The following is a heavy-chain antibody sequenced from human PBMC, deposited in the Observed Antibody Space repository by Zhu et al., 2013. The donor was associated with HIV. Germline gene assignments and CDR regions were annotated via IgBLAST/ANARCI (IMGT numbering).Heavy chain of an antibody. CDR3: AREGWIYAFDI. CDR2: INPNSGGT. CDR1: GYTFSGYY. Sequence: QVQLVQSGAEVKKPGASVKVSCKASGYTFSGYYLHWVRQAPGQGLEWMGWINPNSGGTNYAQNFQGRVTMTRDTSISTAYMELSRLRSDDTAVYCCAREGWIYAFDIWGQGTMVTVSS. J-gene: IGHJ3*02. D-gene: IGHD2-2*03. V-gene: IGHV1-2*02.